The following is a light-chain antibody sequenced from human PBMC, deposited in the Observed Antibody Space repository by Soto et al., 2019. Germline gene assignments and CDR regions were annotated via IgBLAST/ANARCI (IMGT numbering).Light chain of an antibody. V-gene: IGKV1-5*03. J-gene: IGKJ4*01. CDR3: QQYNSLSSVS. Sequence: DIQLTQSPSTLSASVGDRVTITCRASQSITNWLAWYQQKPGKAPKVLIHMASSLKSGVPSRFSGSGSGTEFTLTITSLQPDDSATYYCQQYNSLSSVSFGGGTKAEI. CDR1: QSITNW. CDR2: MAS.